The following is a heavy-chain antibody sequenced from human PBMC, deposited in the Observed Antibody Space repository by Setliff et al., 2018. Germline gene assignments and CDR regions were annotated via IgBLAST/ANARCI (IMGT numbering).Heavy chain of an antibody. Sequence: LRLSCGASGFTYHNDWVSWVRQAPGKGLEWLASINPDGSEKYYVDSVKGRFTISRDNAKNSLSLQMNSLRTEDTAVYYCFVAGTCSYWGQGTQVTVSS. CDR3: FVAGTCSY. V-gene: IGHV3-7*01. CDR2: INPDGSEK. J-gene: IGHJ4*02. CDR1: GFTYHNDW. D-gene: IGHD3-10*02.